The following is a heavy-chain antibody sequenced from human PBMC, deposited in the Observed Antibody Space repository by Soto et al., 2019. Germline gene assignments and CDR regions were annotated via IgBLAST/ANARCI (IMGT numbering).Heavy chain of an antibody. V-gene: IGHV1-8*01. CDR1: GYTFTSYD. J-gene: IGHJ6*02. CDR3: ARGITMVRGLYYYYGMDV. Sequence: ASVKVSWKASGYTFTSYDINWVRQATGQGLEWMGWMNPNSGNTGYAQKFQGRVTMTRNTSISTAYMELSSLRSEDTAVYYCARGITMVRGLYYYYGMDVWGQGTTVTVSS. CDR2: MNPNSGNT. D-gene: IGHD3-10*01.